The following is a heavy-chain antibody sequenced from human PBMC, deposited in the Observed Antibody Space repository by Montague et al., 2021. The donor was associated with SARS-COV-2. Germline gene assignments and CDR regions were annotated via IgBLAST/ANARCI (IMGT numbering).Heavy chain of an antibody. CDR2: IYHSGST. V-gene: IGHV4-38-2*02. D-gene: IGHD3-3*01. J-gene: IGHJ4*02. CDR3: ARDVRYYDFWSGRARTSPDY. Sequence: SETLSLTCTVSGGSISSSYYCGWLRHPPGKGLEWIGSIYHSGSTYYNPPLKSRVIISVDTSKNQFSLMLSSATAADTAVYYCARDVRYYDFWSGRARTSPDYWGQGTMVTVSS. CDR1: GGSISSSYY.